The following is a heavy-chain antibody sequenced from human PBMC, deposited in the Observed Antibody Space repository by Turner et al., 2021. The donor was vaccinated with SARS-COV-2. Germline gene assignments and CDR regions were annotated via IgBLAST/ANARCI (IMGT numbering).Heavy chain of an antibody. CDR3: AKVASNPGDYFDY. CDR1: GFTFISYA. J-gene: IGHJ4*02. Sequence: TASGFTFISYAMSWVRQAPGKGLEWVSAISGSGGSTYYADSVKGRFTISRDNSKNTLYLQMNSLRAEDTAVYYCAKVASNPGDYFDYWGQGTLVTVSS. V-gene: IGHV3-23*01. D-gene: IGHD4-17*01. CDR2: ISGSGGST.